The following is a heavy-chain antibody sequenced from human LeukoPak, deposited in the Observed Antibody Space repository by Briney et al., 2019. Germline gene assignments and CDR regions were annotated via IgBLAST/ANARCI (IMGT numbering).Heavy chain of an antibody. CDR1: GFTVSSNY. Sequence: GGSLRLSCAASGFTVSSNYMSWVRQAPGKGLGWVSVIYSGGSTYYADSVKGRFTISRDNSKNTLYLQMNSLRAEDTAVYYCARHVYSGYDLEGPFDCWGQGTLVTVSS. J-gene: IGHJ4*02. CDR2: IYSGGST. V-gene: IGHV3-53*01. D-gene: IGHD5-12*01. CDR3: ARHVYSGYDLEGPFDC.